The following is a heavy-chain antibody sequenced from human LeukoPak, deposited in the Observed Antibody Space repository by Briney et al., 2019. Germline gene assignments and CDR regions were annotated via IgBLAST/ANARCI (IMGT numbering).Heavy chain of an antibody. J-gene: IGHJ4*02. CDR2: IYSGGST. CDR3: ARDYPPD. V-gene: IGHV3-53*01. Sequence: PGGSLRLSCAASGFTVSSTYMSWVRQAPGKGLEWVSLIYSGGSTYYSDSVKGRFTISRDNAKSTLYLQMNSLYAEDTAVYYCARDYPPDWGQGTLVAVSA. CDR1: GFTVSSTY.